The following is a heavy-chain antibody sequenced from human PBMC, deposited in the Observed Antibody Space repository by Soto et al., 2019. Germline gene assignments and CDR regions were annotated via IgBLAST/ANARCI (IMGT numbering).Heavy chain of an antibody. CDR2: INHSGST. V-gene: IGHV4-34*01. D-gene: IGHD6-13*01. Sequence: QVQLQQWGAGLLKPSETLSLTCAVYGGSFSGYYWSWIRQPPGKGLEWIGEINHSGSTNYNPSLKTRVTISVDTSKNQFSLKLSSVTAADTAVYYCARGRSVAAAGTSFFDYWGQGTLVTVSS. CDR3: ARGRSVAAAGTSFFDY. CDR1: GGSFSGYY. J-gene: IGHJ4*02.